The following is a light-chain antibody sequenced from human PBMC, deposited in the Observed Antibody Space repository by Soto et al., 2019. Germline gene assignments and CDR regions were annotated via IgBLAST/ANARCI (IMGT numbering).Light chain of an antibody. CDR1: SSDVGGYNF. J-gene: IGLJ1*01. CDR3: SSYGGYNNVV. V-gene: IGLV2-8*01. Sequence: QSALTQPASVSGSPGQSITISCIGTSSDVGGYNFVSWFQQHPGKAPKLIIHEVNQRPSGVPDRFSGSKSGNTASLTVSGLQAEDEGTYYCSSYGGYNNVVFGTGTKLTVL. CDR2: EVN.